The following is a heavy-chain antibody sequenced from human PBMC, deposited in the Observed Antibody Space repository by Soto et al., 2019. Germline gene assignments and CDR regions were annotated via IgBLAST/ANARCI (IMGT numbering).Heavy chain of an antibody. J-gene: IGHJ5*02. CDR1: GYPFTSHA. CDR3: AREGKPLFRELVGWFDP. Sequence: QVQLVQSGAEVKKAGASVKISCQASGYPFTSHAIYWVRQAPGQRPEWMGWINPANGNTKYSPKFQGRVTITRDTSASTAYMELRTLTSEDTGLYSCAREGKPLFRELVGWFDPWGQVTLLTVSS. V-gene: IGHV1-3*01. CDR2: INPANGNT. D-gene: IGHD1-7*01.